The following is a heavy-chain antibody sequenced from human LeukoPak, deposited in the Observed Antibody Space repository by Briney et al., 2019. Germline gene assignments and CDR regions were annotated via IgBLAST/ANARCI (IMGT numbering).Heavy chain of an antibody. CDR1: GGSISNYY. CDR2: IHYSGST. D-gene: IGHD4-23*01. J-gene: IGHJ6*02. V-gene: IGHV4-59*01. CDR3: ARELGATVVNYGMDV. Sequence: SDTLSLTCTVSGGSISNYYWSWLREPPGKGLVWMGYIHYSGSTNYNPSLKSRVTISVDTSKNQLSLKLTSMTAADTAVYYCARELGATVVNYGMDVWGQGTTVTVSS.